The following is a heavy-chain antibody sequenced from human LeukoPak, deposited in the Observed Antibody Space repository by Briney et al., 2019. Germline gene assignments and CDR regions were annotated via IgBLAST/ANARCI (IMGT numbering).Heavy chain of an antibody. CDR3: AKAGQYYYDSSGYRHRSYYFDY. D-gene: IGHD3-22*01. CDR1: GFTFSSYA. CDR2: ISGSGGST. Sequence: GGSLRLSCAASGFTFSSYAMSWVRQAPGKGLEWVSAISGSGGSTYYADSVKGRFTISRDNSKNTLYLQMNSLRAEDTAVYYCAKAGQYYYDSSGYRHRSYYFDYWGQGTLVTVSS. J-gene: IGHJ4*02. V-gene: IGHV3-23*01.